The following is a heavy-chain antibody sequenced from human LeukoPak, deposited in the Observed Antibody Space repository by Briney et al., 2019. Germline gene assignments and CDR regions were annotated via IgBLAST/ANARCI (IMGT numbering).Heavy chain of an antibody. D-gene: IGHD3-10*01. Sequence: SETLSLTCTVSGGLISISTYYWGWIRQPPGKGLEWIGSIYYSGTTHYNPSLKSRVTIAVDTSKNQFSLKLISVTAADTAVYYCARYQLRGYYKPPLIDYWGQGTLVTVSS. CDR2: IYYSGTT. J-gene: IGHJ4*02. V-gene: IGHV4-39*07. CDR3: ARYQLRGYYKPPLIDY. CDR1: GGLISISTYY.